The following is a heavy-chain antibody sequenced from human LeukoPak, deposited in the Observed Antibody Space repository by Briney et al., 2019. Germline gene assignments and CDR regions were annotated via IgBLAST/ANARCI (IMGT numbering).Heavy chain of an antibody. Sequence: GGSLRLSCAASGFTFSSYNMNWVRQAPGKGLEWVSSITSDSRYMYYADSVKGRFTISRDNSKNTLYLQMNSLRAEDTAVYYCAKFCGGDCYSLPDYWGQGTLVTVSS. CDR3: AKFCGGDCYSLPDY. J-gene: IGHJ4*02. CDR2: ITSDSRYM. CDR1: GFTFSSYN. D-gene: IGHD2-21*02. V-gene: IGHV3-21*04.